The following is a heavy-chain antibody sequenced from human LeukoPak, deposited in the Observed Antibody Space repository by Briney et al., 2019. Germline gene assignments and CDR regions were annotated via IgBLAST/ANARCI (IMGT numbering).Heavy chain of an antibody. V-gene: IGHV4-59*01. CDR2: IYYSGST. Sequence: PSETLSLTCTVSGCSISSYYWSWIRQPPGKGLEWIGYIYYSGSTNYNPSLKSRVTISVNTSKNQFSLKLSYVTAADTAVYYCARGHPGGYCSGGSCYSRNWFDPRGQGTLVTVSS. CDR3: ARGHPGGYCSGGSCYSRNWFDP. CDR1: GCSISSYY. D-gene: IGHD2-15*01. J-gene: IGHJ5*02.